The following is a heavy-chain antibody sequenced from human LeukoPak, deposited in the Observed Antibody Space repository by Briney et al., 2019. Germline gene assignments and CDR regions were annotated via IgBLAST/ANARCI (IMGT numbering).Heavy chain of an antibody. Sequence: ASVMVSCKASGYTFTSYGINWVRQAPGQGLEWMGWISVYNGNTNYAQKLQGRVTMTTDTSTSTAYMELRSLRSDDTAVYYCASTVTVGGAFDIWGQGTMVTVSS. D-gene: IGHD4-17*01. CDR3: ASTVTVGGAFDI. CDR2: ISVYNGNT. J-gene: IGHJ3*02. V-gene: IGHV1-18*01. CDR1: GYTFTSYG.